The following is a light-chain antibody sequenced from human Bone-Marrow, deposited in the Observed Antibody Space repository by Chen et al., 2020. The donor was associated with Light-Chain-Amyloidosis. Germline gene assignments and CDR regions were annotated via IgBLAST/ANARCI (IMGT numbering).Light chain of an antibody. CDR2: QDT. J-gene: IGLJ3*02. V-gene: IGLV3-25*03. CDR3: QSADRRGTSLV. CDR1: ALSNQY. Sequence: SHDLTQPRSVSVSPGQTARVTCSGDALSNQYTSWYQQKPGQAPVLGIYQDTERPSGIPERFSGSRSGTTVTMTIRGVQAEDEADYYCQSADRRGTSLVFGGGTKVTVL.